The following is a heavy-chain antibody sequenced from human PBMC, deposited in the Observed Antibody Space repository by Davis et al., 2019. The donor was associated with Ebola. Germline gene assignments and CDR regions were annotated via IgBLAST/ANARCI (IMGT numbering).Heavy chain of an antibody. Sequence: PAESLSLTCAASGFTVSSNYMSWVRQAPGKGLEWVSVIYRGGSTYYADSAKGQFTISRDNAKNSLYLQMNSLRAEDTAVYYCARFLWEYYYYYYMDVWGKGTTVTVSS. CDR1: GFTVSSNY. CDR2: IYRGGST. J-gene: IGHJ6*03. V-gene: IGHV3-53*01. D-gene: IGHD1-26*01. CDR3: ARFLWEYYYYYYMDV.